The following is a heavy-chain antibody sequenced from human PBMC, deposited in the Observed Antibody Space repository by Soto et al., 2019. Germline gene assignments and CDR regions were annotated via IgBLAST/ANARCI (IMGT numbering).Heavy chain of an antibody. D-gene: IGHD6-6*01. CDR1: GFTFISYS. Sequence: GWSLRLSCAASGFTFISYSMNWVRQAPGKGLEWVSSISSSSSYIYYADSVKGRFTISRDNAKNSLYLQMNSLRAEDTAVYYCARDRGQLARYWGQGTLVTVSS. CDR2: ISSSSSYI. CDR3: ARDRGQLARY. J-gene: IGHJ4*02. V-gene: IGHV3-21*01.